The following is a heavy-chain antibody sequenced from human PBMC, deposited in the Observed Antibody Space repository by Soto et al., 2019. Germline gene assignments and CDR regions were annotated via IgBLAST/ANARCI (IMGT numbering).Heavy chain of an antibody. V-gene: IGHV4-4*02. CDR2: IYHSGST. Sequence: PSETLSLTCGVSGGSISSSNCWSFVRQPPGKGLEWIGEIYHSGSTNYSPSLKSRVTISVDKSKNQFSLKLSSVTAADTAVYYCARDLRIAVAGYFDYWGQGTLVTVSS. D-gene: IGHD6-19*01. CDR3: ARDLRIAVAGYFDY. CDR1: GGSISSSNC. J-gene: IGHJ4*02.